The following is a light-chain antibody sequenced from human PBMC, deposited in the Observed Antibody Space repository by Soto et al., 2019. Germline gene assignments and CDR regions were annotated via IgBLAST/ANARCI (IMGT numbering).Light chain of an antibody. V-gene: IGLV4-69*01. Sequence: QLVLTQPPSASASLGASVKVTCTLSSGHSTYSIAWDQQQPEKGPRYLMKLNSDGRHTKADGIPDRFSGSSSGAERYLTISSLQSEDEGDYYCQTWGTGIVVFGGGTKVTVL. CDR3: QTWGTGIVV. CDR2: LNSDGRH. CDR1: SGHSTYS. J-gene: IGLJ2*01.